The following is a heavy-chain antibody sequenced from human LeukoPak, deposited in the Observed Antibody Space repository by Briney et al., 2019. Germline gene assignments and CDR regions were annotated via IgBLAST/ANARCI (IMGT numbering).Heavy chain of an antibody. J-gene: IGHJ4*02. CDR3: ARHRGIAAAGTRGPGDY. CDR1: GYSFTSYW. Sequence: GESLKISCKGSGYSFTSYWIGWVRQMPGKGLEWMGIIYPGDSDTRYSPSFQGQVTISADKSISTAYLQWSSLKASDTAMYYCARHRGIAAAGTRGPGDYWGQGTLVTVSS. CDR2: IYPGDSDT. D-gene: IGHD6-13*01. V-gene: IGHV5-51*01.